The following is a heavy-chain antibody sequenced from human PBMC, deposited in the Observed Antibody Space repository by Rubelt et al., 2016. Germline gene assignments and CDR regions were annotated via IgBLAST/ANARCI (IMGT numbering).Heavy chain of an antibody. V-gene: IGHV1-2*06. CDR2: INPNSGVT. J-gene: IGHJ3*02. Sequence: QVQLVQSGTEVKKPGASVKVSCKASGYTFSDYYIHWMRQAPGQGLEWMGRINPNSGVTKYGQKVRGRVTMTRDTSTSTVYMELSSLRSEDTAVYYCARMATVHAFDIWGQGTMVTVSS. D-gene: IGHD5-24*01. CDR1: GYTFSDYY. CDR3: ARMATVHAFDI.